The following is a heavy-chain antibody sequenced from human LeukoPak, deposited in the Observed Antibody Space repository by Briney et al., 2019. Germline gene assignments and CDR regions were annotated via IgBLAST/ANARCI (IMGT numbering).Heavy chain of an antibody. D-gene: IGHD1-14*01. J-gene: IGHJ3*02. Sequence: KASETLSLTCAVYGWSLSGYYWSWIRQPPGKGLEWIGEINHSGSTNYNPSLKSRVTISVDTSKNQFSLKLSSVTAADTAVYYCVSPHNAGAFDIWGQGTMVTVSS. CDR1: GWSLSGYY. CDR2: INHSGST. CDR3: VSPHNAGAFDI. V-gene: IGHV4-34*01.